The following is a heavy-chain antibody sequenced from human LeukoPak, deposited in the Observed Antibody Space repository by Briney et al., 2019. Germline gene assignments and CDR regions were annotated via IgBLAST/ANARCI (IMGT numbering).Heavy chain of an antibody. Sequence: GGSLRLSCAASGFTFSSHSMNWVRQAPGKGLEWVSSISSSSSYIYYADSVKGRFTISRDNVKNSLYLQMNSLRAEDTAVYYCARGRRDDAFDIWGQGTMVTVSS. CDR3: ARGRRDDAFDI. J-gene: IGHJ3*02. CDR1: GFTFSSHS. CDR2: ISSSSSYI. V-gene: IGHV3-21*01. D-gene: IGHD3-10*01.